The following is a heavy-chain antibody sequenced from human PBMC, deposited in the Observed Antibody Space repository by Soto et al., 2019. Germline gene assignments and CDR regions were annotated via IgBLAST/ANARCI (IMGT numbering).Heavy chain of an antibody. D-gene: IGHD3-10*01. J-gene: IGHJ4*02. CDR1: GGSISSGGYY. V-gene: IGHV4-31*03. CDR3: ASRGDGYNTTPFDY. CDR2: IYYSGST. Sequence: TLSLTCTVSGGSISSGGYYWSWIRQHPGKGLEWIGYIYYSGSTYYNPSLKSRVTISVDTSKNQFSLKLSSVTAADTAVYYCASRGDGYNTTPFDYWGQGTLVTVSS.